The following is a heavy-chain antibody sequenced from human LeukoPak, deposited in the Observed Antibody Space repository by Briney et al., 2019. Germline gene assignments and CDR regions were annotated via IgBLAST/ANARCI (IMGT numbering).Heavy chain of an antibody. CDR3: ARVQVGYYYDSSGYYPDY. CDR2: IYYSGST. J-gene: IGHJ4*02. Sequence: SETLSLTCSVSGSSISSSSYYWVWIRQPPGKGLEWIGSIYYSGSTYYNPSLKSRVTISVDRSKNQFSLKLSSVTAADTAVYYCARVQVGYYYDSSGYYPDYWGQGTLVTVPS. CDR1: GSSISSSSYY. V-gene: IGHV4-39*07. D-gene: IGHD3-22*01.